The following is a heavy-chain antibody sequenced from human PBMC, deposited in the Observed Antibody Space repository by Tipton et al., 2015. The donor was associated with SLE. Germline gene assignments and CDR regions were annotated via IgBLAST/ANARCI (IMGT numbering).Heavy chain of an antibody. CDR1: GFTFSSYG. J-gene: IGHJ6*02. CDR3: ARDPAVWLKELLGRYGLDV. Sequence: SLRLSCTASGFTFSSYGMHWVRQAPGKGLEWVAVIWYDGSNKYYADSVKGRFTISRDNSKNTLNLQMNSLRVEDTAVYYCARDPAVWLKELLGRYGLDVWGQGTTVTVSS. V-gene: IGHV3-33*01. D-gene: IGHD3-10*01. CDR2: IWYDGSNK.